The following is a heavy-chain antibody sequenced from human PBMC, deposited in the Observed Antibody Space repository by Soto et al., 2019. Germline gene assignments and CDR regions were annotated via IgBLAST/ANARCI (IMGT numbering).Heavy chain of an antibody. D-gene: IGHD3-16*02. CDR2: MNPNSGNT. V-gene: IGHV1-8*01. CDR1: GYTFTSYD. Sequence: QVQLVQSGAEVKKPGASVKVSCKASGYTFTSYDINWVRQATGQGLEWMGWMNPNSGNTGYAQKFQGRVTMTRNTXIXXACMELSSLRSEDTALYYCARGLALTINRGDAFDIWGQGTMVTVSS. J-gene: IGHJ3*02. CDR3: ARGLALTINRGDAFDI.